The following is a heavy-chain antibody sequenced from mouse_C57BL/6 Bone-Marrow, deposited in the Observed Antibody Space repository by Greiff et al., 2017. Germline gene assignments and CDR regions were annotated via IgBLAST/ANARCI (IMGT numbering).Heavy chain of an antibody. CDR1: GFTFSDYG. CDR3: ARRWAYGPYAMDY. CDR2: ISNLAYSI. D-gene: IGHD6-5*01. Sequence: EVMLVESGGGLVQPGGSLKLSCAASGFTFSDYGMAWVRQAPRKGPEWVAFISNLAYSIYYADTVTGRFTISRENAKNTLYLEMSSLRSEDTAMYYCARRWAYGPYAMDYWGQGTSVTVSS. V-gene: IGHV5-15*04. J-gene: IGHJ4*01.